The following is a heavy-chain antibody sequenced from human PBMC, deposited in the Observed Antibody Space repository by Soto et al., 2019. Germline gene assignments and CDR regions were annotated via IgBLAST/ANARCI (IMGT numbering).Heavy chain of an antibody. CDR2: IIPIFGTA. V-gene: IGHV1-69*06. Sequence: SVKDSCKASGGTFSSYAISWVRQAPVQGLEWMGGIIPIFGTANYAQKFQGRVTITADKSTSTAYMELSSLRSEDTAVYYCATHHTLDYYDSSGYYGGGNAFDIWGQGTMVTVSS. D-gene: IGHD3-22*01. CDR1: GGTFSSYA. CDR3: ATHHTLDYYDSSGYYGGGNAFDI. J-gene: IGHJ3*02.